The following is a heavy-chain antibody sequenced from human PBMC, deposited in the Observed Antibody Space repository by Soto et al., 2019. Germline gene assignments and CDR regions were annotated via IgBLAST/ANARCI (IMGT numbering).Heavy chain of an antibody. Sequence: GSLRLSCAISGFSVSSNYLSWVRQAPGKGLEWVSVHYSGGSTYYADSVQGRFTISRDKSNNTLYLQMRRVRAEDTAVYFCARHRHPRGTVGATSPLDPWGQGTQVTVSS. CDR2: HYSGGST. D-gene: IGHD1-26*01. J-gene: IGHJ5*02. CDR1: GFSVSSNY. CDR3: ARHRHPRGTVGATSPLDP. V-gene: IGHV3-53*01.